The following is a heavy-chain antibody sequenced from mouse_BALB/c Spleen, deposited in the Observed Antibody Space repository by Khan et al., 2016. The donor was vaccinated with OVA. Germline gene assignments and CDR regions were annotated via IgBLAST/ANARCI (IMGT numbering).Heavy chain of an antibody. CDR3: ARGYFGNYEFAY. V-gene: IGHV1S132*01. CDR2: IFPGTGTT. CDR1: GYTFTSYW. Sequence: QVQLKESGAELVKPGASVKLSCKTSGYTFTSYWIQWVKQRPGQGLGWIGQIFPGTGTTYYNENFKGKATLPVDTSSNTAYMQFSSLTSEDSAVYCCARGYFGNYEFAYWGQGTLVTVSP. J-gene: IGHJ3*01. D-gene: IGHD2-1*01.